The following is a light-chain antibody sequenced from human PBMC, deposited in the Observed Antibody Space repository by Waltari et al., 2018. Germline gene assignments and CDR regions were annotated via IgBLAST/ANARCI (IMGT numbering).Light chain of an antibody. J-gene: IGLJ2*01. Sequence: QSALTQPPSASGSPGQPVIISCTGTSRDLGTYKYVSWYQQIPGRAPALIIYEVDRRPPGVPDRFSGSKSGNTASLTVSGLQTEDEGDYYCSSYAGSNKLIFGGVTKLTVL. CDR2: EVD. CDR1: SRDLGTYKY. CDR3: SSYAGSNKLI. V-gene: IGLV2-8*01.